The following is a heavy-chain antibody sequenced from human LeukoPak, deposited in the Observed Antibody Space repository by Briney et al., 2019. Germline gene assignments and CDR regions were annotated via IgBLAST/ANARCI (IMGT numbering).Heavy chain of an antibody. CDR3: ARVGSDSSGWRRFDY. J-gene: IGHJ4*02. CDR2: INPNSGGT. CDR1: GYTCTGYY. D-gene: IGHD6-19*01. Sequence: ASVKVSCKASGYTCTGYYIHWVRQAPGQGLEWMGWINPNSGGTNSAQKFQGRVTMTRDTSISTAYMELSRLRSDDTAVYYCARVGSDSSGWRRFDYWGQGTLVTVSS. V-gene: IGHV1-2*02.